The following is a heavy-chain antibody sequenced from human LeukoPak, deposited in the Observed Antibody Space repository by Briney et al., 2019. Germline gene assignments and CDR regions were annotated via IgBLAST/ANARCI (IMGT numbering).Heavy chain of an antibody. Sequence: GGSLRLSCAASGFTFSSFGMNWVRQAPGKGLEWVSSISISSNYIYYTDSVKGRFTISRDNAKNSLYLQMNSLRAEDTAVYYCARGSRFGVVERDAFDIWGQGTMVTVSS. CDR2: ISISSNYI. D-gene: IGHD3-3*01. V-gene: IGHV3-21*01. CDR3: ARGSRFGVVERDAFDI. J-gene: IGHJ3*02. CDR1: GFTFSSFG.